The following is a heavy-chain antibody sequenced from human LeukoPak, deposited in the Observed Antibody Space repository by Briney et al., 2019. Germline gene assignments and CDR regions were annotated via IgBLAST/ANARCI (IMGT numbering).Heavy chain of an antibody. CDR2: ISWNSGSI. J-gene: IGHJ4*02. CDR1: GFTFDDYA. Sequence: PGRSLRLSCAASGFTFDDYAMHWVRQAPGKGLEWVSGISWNSGSIGYADSVKGRFTISRDNAKNSLYLQMNGLRAEDTALYYCAKDIGTYYDSSGYLDYWGQGTLVTVSS. V-gene: IGHV3-9*01. D-gene: IGHD3-22*01. CDR3: AKDIGTYYDSSGYLDY.